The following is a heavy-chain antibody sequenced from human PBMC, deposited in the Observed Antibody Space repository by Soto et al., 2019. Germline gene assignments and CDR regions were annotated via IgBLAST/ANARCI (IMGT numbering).Heavy chain of an antibody. Sequence: SETLSLTCTVSGGSISSYYWSWIRQPPGKGLEWIGYIYYSGSTNYNPSLKSRVTISVDTSKNQFSLKLSSVTAADTAVYYCARGGLYWKTFDHWGQGTLVTVSS. D-gene: IGHD2-8*02. CDR3: ARGGLYWKTFDH. CDR1: GGSISSYY. J-gene: IGHJ4*01. V-gene: IGHV4-59*01. CDR2: IYYSGST.